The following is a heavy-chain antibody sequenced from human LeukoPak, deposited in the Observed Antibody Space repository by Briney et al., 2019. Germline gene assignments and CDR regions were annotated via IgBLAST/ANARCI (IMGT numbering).Heavy chain of an antibody. V-gene: IGHV4-61*01. CDR2: IYYSGST. Sequence: SETLSLTCTVSGGSVSSGTYYWSWIWQPPGEGLEWIGHIYYSGSTNYNPSLKSRVTISVDTSKNQFSLKLSSVTAADTAVYYCARVEWFGELSPFDIWGQGTMVTVSS. CDR3: ARVEWFGELSPFDI. CDR1: GGSVSSGTYY. J-gene: IGHJ3*02. D-gene: IGHD3-10*01.